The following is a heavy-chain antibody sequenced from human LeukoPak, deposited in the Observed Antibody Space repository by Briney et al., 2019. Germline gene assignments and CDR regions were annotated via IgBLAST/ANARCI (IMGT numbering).Heavy chain of an antibody. D-gene: IGHD3-10*01. V-gene: IGHV3-21*01. J-gene: IGHJ4*02. Sequence: GVSLRLSCAASGFTFSSYSKNWVRQAPGKGLEWVSSISSSSSYIYYADSVKGRFTISRDNAKNSLYLQMNSLRAEDTAVYYCARDAYYGSGSYDYWGQGTLVTVSS. CDR2: ISSSSSYI. CDR1: GFTFSSYS. CDR3: ARDAYYGSGSYDY.